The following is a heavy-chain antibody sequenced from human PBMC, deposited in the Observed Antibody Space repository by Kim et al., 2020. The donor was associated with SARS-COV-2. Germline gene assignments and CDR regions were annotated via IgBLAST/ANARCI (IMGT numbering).Heavy chain of an antibody. D-gene: IGHD3-3*01. J-gene: IGHJ4*02. CDR3: AKGVSITIFGVVIIPVLLEYYFDY. Sequence: GGSLRLSCAASGFTFSSYAMSWVRQAPGKGLEWVSAISGSGGSTYYADSVKGRFTISRDNSKNTLYLQMNSLRAEDTAVYYCAKGVSITIFGVVIIPVLLEYYFDYWGQGTLVTVSS. V-gene: IGHV3-23*01. CDR1: GFTFSSYA. CDR2: ISGSGGST.